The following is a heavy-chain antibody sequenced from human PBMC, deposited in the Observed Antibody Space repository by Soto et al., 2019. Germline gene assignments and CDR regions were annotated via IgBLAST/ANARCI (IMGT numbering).Heavy chain of an antibody. CDR2: ISYDGSNK. CDR1: GFTFSSYA. V-gene: IGHV3-30-3*01. Sequence: QVQLVESGGGVVQPGRSLRLSCAASGFTFSSYALHWVRQAPAKGLEWVAVISYDGSNKYYADSVKGRFTISRDNSKNTLYLQMNSLRAEDTAVYYCARDPSMVRGVYQYYFDYWGQGTLVTVSS. CDR3: ARDPSMVRGVYQYYFDY. D-gene: IGHD3-10*01. J-gene: IGHJ4*02.